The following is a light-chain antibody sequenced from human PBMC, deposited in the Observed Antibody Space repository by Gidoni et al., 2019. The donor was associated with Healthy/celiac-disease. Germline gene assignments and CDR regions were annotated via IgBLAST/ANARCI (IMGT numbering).Light chain of an antibody. CDR2: DVS. V-gene: IGLV2-14*01. J-gene: IGLJ2*01. CDR3: SSYTSSSTLV. CDR1: SSDVGGYNY. Sequence: QSALPQPASVSGSPGQSSTISCTGTSSDVGGYNYVSWYQQHPGKATKLMIYDVSNRPSGFSNRFSGSKSGNTASLTISGRQAEDEADYYCSSYTSSSTLVFGGGTKLTVL.